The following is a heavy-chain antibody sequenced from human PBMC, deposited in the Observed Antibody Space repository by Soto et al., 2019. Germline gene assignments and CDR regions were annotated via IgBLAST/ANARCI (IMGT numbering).Heavy chain of an antibody. J-gene: IGHJ6*02. CDR2: MNTNSGNR. CDR1: GYTFTSYD. V-gene: IGHV1-8*01. Sequence: QVQLVQSGAEVKKPGASVKVSCKASGYTFTSYDINWVRQATGQGLEWMGWMNTNSGNRGYAQKFQGRVTMTRHTYIGTDYMELRSLRSEDKAVDYCARGPDGYYYYGMDVWGQGTTVTVSS. CDR3: ARGPDGYYYYGMDV.